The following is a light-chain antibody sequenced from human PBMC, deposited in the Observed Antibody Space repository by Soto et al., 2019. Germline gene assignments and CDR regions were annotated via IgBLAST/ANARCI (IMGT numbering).Light chain of an antibody. Sequence: EIVLTQSPGTLSLSPGERATLSCRASQSVNSRNLAWYQQKPGQAPRLLICAASSRATGIPDRFSGSGSGTDFTLTISRLEPDDFAVYYCQQFASSPLFGQGTKLEIK. J-gene: IGKJ2*01. CDR2: AAS. CDR3: QQFASSPL. CDR1: QSVNSRN. V-gene: IGKV3-20*01.